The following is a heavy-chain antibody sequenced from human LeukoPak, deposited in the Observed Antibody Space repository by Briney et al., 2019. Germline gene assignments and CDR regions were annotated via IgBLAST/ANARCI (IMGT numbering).Heavy chain of an antibody. CDR3: ARVAHYYDSSGYSRWFDP. CDR2: ICAYNGNT. Sequence: ASVKVSCKASGYTFTSYGISWVRQAPGQGLEWMGWICAYNGNTNYAQKLQGRVTMTTDTSTSTAYMELRSLRSDVKAVYYCARVAHYYDSSGYSRWFDPWGQGTLVTVSS. CDR1: GYTFTSYG. J-gene: IGHJ5*02. V-gene: IGHV1-18*01. D-gene: IGHD3-22*01.